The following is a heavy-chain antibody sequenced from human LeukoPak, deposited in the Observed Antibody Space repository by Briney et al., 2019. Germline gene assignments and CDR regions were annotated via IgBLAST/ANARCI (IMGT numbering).Heavy chain of an antibody. CDR2: IYNDGST. J-gene: IGHJ4*02. Sequence: GGSLRLSCAASGFSVSTDHMSWVRQVPGKGLEWVSVIYNDGSTYYADTVKGRFTISRDNSKNTLYLQMNSLRAEDTAVYFCAGGTMVRGVDYWGQGTLVTVSS. CDR1: GFSVSTDH. V-gene: IGHV3-53*05. CDR3: AGGTMVRGVDY. D-gene: IGHD3-10*01.